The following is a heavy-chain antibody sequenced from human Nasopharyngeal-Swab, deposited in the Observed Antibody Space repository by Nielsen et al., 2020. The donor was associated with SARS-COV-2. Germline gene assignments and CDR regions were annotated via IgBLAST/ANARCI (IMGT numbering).Heavy chain of an antibody. V-gene: IGHV3-33*01. CDR2: KWYDGSNK. CDR1: GFTFSSYG. J-gene: IGHJ6*03. Sequence: GESLKISCAASGFTFSSYGMHWVRQAPGKGLEWVAVKWYDGSNKYYADSVKGRFTISRDNSKNTLYLQMNSLRAEDTAVYYCARDAIIAAAGTRKPGYMDVWGKGTTVTVSS. CDR3: ARDAIIAAAGTRKPGYMDV. D-gene: IGHD6-13*01.